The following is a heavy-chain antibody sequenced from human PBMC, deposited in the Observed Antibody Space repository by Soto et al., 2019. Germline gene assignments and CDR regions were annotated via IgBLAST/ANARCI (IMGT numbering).Heavy chain of an antibody. Sequence: GESLKISCKGSGYSFTSYWISWVRQMPGKGLEWMGRIDPSDSYTNYSPSFQGHVTISADKSISTAYLQWSSLKASDTAMYYCASQTETRSYYYGMEVWGQGTTVTLSS. J-gene: IGHJ6*02. CDR2: IDPSDSYT. V-gene: IGHV5-10-1*01. CDR1: GYSFTSYW. CDR3: ASQTETRSYYYGMEV.